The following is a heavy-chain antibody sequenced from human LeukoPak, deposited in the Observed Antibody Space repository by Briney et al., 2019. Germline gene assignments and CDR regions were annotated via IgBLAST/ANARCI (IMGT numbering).Heavy chain of an antibody. D-gene: IGHD5-24*01. V-gene: IGHV4-61*05. CDR2: IYYSGNT. Sequence: PSETLSLTCTVSGGSMSSSSYYWGWIRQPPGKGLEWIGYIYYSGNTYYNPSLKSRVTISVDTSKNQFSLKLSSVTAADTAVYYCARGKRWIDYYMDVWGKGTTVTISS. CDR3: ARGKRWIDYYMDV. J-gene: IGHJ6*03. CDR1: GGSMSSSSYY.